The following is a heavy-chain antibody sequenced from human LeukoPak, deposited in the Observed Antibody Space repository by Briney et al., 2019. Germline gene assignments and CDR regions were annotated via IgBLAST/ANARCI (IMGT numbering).Heavy chain of an antibody. CDR3: TTLDGDYAPDY. J-gene: IGHJ4*02. CDR2: MESKSDGGST. V-gene: IGHV3-15*04. CDR1: GFTFSNAW. D-gene: IGHD4-17*01. Sequence: GGSLRLSCAGSGFTFSNAWMSWVRQAPGKGLEWVGRMESKSDGGSTDYAAPVKGRFTISRDGSKNTLFLQINSLKTEDTAVYYCTTLDGDYAPDYWGQGTLVTVSS.